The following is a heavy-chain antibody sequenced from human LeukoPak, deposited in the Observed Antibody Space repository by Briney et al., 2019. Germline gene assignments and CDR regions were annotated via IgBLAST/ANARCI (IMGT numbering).Heavy chain of an antibody. CDR1: GGSISSSSSY. V-gene: IGHV4-39*07. Sequence: SETLSLTCTVSGGSISSSSSYWGWIRQPPGKGLGWIGSIYYSGSTYYNPSLKSRVTISVDTSKNHFSLKLSSVTPADTCVYYCGGLQVAAGTIDYWGQGTLVTVSS. D-gene: IGHD6-13*01. J-gene: IGHJ4*02. CDR3: GGLQVAAGTIDY. CDR2: IYYSGST.